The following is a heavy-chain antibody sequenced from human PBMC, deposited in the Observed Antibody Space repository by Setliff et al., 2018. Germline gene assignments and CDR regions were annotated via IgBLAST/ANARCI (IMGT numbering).Heavy chain of an antibody. Sequence: GESLKISCKGSGYSFANYWIAWVRQMPGKGLEWMGIIYPGDSNVRYSPSFQGQVTIAADKSTSTAYLQWSSLKTSGTAIYYCARHNCYDAWGQGTLVTVSS. CDR1: GYSFANYW. CDR2: IYPGDSNV. D-gene: IGHD3-22*01. V-gene: IGHV5-51*01. CDR3: ARHNCYDA. J-gene: IGHJ5*02.